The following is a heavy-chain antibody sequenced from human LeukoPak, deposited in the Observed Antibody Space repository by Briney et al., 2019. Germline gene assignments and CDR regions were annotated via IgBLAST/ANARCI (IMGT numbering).Heavy chain of an antibody. J-gene: IGHJ4*02. Sequence: GGSLRLSCAASGFTFSSYWMHWVRQAPGKGLEWVAVISYDGSNKYYADSVKGRFTISRDNSKNTLYLQMNSLRAEDTAVYYCAGSYSSSWYLHLGFDYWGQGTLVTVSS. V-gene: IGHV3-30*03. CDR2: ISYDGSNK. CDR3: AGSYSSSWYLHLGFDY. CDR1: GFTFSSYW. D-gene: IGHD6-13*01.